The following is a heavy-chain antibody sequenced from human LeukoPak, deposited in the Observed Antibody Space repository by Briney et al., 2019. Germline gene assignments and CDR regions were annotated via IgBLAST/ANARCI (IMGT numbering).Heavy chain of an antibody. Sequence: GGSLRLSCAASGYTFSSYGMHWVRQRPGKGLEWLTVIWSDESKKYYGDSVKGRFTVSRDNSKNTLYLDINSLRVDDTAVYYCAREGLTTSRNNAFDIWGQGTMVAVSS. CDR1: GYTFSSYG. CDR2: IWSDESKK. D-gene: IGHD4-11*01. CDR3: AREGLTTSRNNAFDI. J-gene: IGHJ3*02. V-gene: IGHV3-33*01.